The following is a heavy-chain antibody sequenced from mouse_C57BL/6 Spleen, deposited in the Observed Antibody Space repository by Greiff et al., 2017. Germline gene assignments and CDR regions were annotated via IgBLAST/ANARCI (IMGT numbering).Heavy chain of an antibody. Sequence: VQLQQSGAELAKPGASVKLSCKASGYTFTSYWMHWVKQRPGQGLEWIGYINPSSGYTKYNQKFKDKATLTADKSSSTAYMQLSSLTYEDSAVYYCARDEVTTGNYFDYWGQGTTLTVSS. CDR2: INPSSGYT. CDR3: ARDEVTTGNYFDY. CDR1: GYTFTSYW. V-gene: IGHV1-7*01. D-gene: IGHD1-1*01. J-gene: IGHJ2*01.